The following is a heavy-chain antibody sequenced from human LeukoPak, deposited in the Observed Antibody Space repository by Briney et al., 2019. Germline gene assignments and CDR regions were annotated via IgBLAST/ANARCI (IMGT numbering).Heavy chain of an antibody. J-gene: IGHJ5*02. Sequence: SETLSLTCAVYGGSFSGYYWSWIRQPPGKGLEWIGEITHSGSTNYNPSLKSRVTISVDTSKNQFSLKLSSVTAADTAVYYCARSGSGWQNWFDPWGQGTLVTVSS. CDR1: GGSFSGYY. D-gene: IGHD6-19*01. V-gene: IGHV4-34*01. CDR3: ARSGSGWQNWFDP. CDR2: ITHSGST.